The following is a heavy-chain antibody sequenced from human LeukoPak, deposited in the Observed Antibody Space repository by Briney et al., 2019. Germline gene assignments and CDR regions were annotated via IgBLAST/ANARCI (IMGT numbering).Heavy chain of an antibody. CDR3: ARTFGPPIYDAFDI. J-gene: IGHJ3*02. D-gene: IGHD3-10*01. CDR2: INHSGST. CDR1: GGPFSGYY. Sequence: SETLSLTCAVYGGPFSGYYWSWIRQPPGKGLEWIGEINHSGSTNYNPSLKSRVTISVDTSKNQFSLKLSSVTAADTAVYYCARTFGPPIYDAFDIWGQGTMVTVSS. V-gene: IGHV4-34*01.